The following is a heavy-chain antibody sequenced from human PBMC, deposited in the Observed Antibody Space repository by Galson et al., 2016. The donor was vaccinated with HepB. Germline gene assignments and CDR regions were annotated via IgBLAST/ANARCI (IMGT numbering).Heavy chain of an antibody. D-gene: IGHD3-3*01. V-gene: IGHV3-64D*06. Sequence: SLRLSCAASGFTFSSYAIHWVRQAPGKGLEYVSAISNNGGSTYYADSVKGRFTISRDDSKDTLYLQMSSLRAEDTAVYYCVKSYDFWSAFDYWGQGTLVTVSS. J-gene: IGHJ4*02. CDR1: GFTFSSYA. CDR2: ISNNGGST. CDR3: VKSYDFWSAFDY.